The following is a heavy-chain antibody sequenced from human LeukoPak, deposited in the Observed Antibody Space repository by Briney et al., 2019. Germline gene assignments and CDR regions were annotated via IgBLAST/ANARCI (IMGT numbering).Heavy chain of an antibody. Sequence: SETLSLTCAVYGGSYSGYYWSWIRQPPGKGLEWIGEINHSGSTNYNPSLKSRVTISVDTSKNQFSLKLSSVTAADTAVYYCARGDVYWFDPWGQGTLVTVSS. J-gene: IGHJ5*02. CDR3: ARGDVYWFDP. CDR2: INHSGST. V-gene: IGHV4-34*01. CDR1: GGSYSGYY.